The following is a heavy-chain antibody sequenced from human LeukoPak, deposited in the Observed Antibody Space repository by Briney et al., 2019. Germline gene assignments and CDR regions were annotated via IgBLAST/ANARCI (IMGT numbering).Heavy chain of an antibody. Sequence: SETLSLTCTVSGDSISSYYWSWIRQPPGKGLEWIGYIYYSGSTNYNPSLKSRVTISVDTSKNQFSLKLSSVTAAATAVYFCARSERIIMILGGAFDVWGQGTMVTVSS. D-gene: IGHD3-22*01. J-gene: IGHJ3*01. CDR2: IYYSGST. CDR1: GDSISSYY. CDR3: ARSERIIMILGGAFDV. V-gene: IGHV4-59*08.